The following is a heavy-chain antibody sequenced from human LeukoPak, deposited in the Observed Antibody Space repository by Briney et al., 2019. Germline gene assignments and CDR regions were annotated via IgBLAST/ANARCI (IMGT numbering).Heavy chain of an antibody. Sequence: ASEKVSCKASGYTFTGYYMHWVRQAPGQGLEWMGWINPNSGGTNYAQKFQGWVTMTRDTSISTAYMELSRLRSDDTAVYYCARERAPYCSSTSCYPHYYYGMDVWGQGTTVTVSS. CDR1: GYTFTGYY. CDR2: INPNSGGT. V-gene: IGHV1-2*04. D-gene: IGHD2-2*01. J-gene: IGHJ6*02. CDR3: ARERAPYCSSTSCYPHYYYGMDV.